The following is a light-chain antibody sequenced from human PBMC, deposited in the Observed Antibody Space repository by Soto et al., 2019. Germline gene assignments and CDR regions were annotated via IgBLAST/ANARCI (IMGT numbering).Light chain of an antibody. V-gene: IGLV2-8*01. J-gene: IGLJ1*01. Sequence: QSALTQPPSASGSPGQSVTISCTGTSSDVGIYNSVSWYQQHPGEAPKLMMYEVSKRPAGVPDRFSGSKSGNTASLTVSGLQAEYEADYYCSSYAGTHIVFGIGTKVTVL. CDR3: SSYAGTHIV. CDR1: SSDVGIYNS. CDR2: EVS.